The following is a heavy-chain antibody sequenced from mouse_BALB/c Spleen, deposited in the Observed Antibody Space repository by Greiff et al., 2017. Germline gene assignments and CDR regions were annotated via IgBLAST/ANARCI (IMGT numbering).Heavy chain of an antibody. D-gene: IGHD2-1*01. CDR2: ISSGGSYT. Sequence: EVQLVESGGDLVKPGGSLKLSCAASGFTFSSYGMSWVRQTPDKRLEWVATISSGGSYTYYPDSVTGRFTISRDNAKNTLYLQMSSLKSEDTAMYYCARQRDGNYIDYWGQGTTLTVSS. CDR1: GFTFSSYG. CDR3: ARQRDGNYIDY. J-gene: IGHJ2*01. V-gene: IGHV5-6*01.